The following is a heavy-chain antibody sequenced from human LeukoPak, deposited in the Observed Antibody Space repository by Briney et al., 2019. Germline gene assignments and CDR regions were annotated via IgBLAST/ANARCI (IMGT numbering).Heavy chain of an antibody. Sequence: GGSLRLSCTASGFAFDEHGMSWVRQVPGKGLEWVSGINWSGGSTGYADPLRGRFTISRDNAKNSLYLQKDSLRAEDTALYYCARAPITSPFYFDYWGQGTLVTVSS. CDR2: INWSGGST. D-gene: IGHD2-2*01. J-gene: IGHJ4*02. CDR3: ARAPITSPFYFDY. V-gene: IGHV3-20*04. CDR1: GFAFDEHG.